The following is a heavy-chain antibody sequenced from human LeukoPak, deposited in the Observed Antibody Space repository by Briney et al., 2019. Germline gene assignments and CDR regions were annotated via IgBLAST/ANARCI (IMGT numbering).Heavy chain of an antibody. CDR1: GFTFSNHA. CDR3: AKAWGGTSRNYFDS. V-gene: IGHV3-23*01. CDR2: ISGSGVSA. Sequence: GGSLRLSCEGTGFTFSNHAMSWVRQAPGKGLEWISVISGSGVSAYYADSVRGRFTISRDNSKNTLILQMSSLRAEDTAIYYCAKAWGGTSRNYFDSWGQGTLVTVSS. J-gene: IGHJ4*02. D-gene: IGHD1/OR15-1a*01.